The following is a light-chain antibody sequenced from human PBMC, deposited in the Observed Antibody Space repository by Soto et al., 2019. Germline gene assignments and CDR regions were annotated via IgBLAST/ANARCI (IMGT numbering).Light chain of an antibody. Sequence: EIVLSQSPVTLSVSPGERATLSFRASQRVSGSLAWYQHKPGQAPRLLIYGASTRATGISARLNGSGSGTEFTLTISSLQSEDFAVYYCQHVGTFGQGTKVEI. CDR2: GAS. J-gene: IGKJ2*01. CDR3: QHVGT. CDR1: QRVSGS. V-gene: IGKV3-15*01.